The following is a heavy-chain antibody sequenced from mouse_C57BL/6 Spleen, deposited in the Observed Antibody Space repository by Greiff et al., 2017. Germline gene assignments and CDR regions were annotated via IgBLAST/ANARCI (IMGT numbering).Heavy chain of an antibody. V-gene: IGHV1-81*01. CDR3: ASQHYYGSRGGYFDV. Sequence: LQESGAELARPGASVKLSCKASGYTFTSYGISWVKQRTGQGLEWIGEIYPRSGNNYYNEKFKGKATLTADKSSSTAYMELRSLTSEDSAVYFCASQHYYGSRGGYFDVWGTGTTVTVSS. D-gene: IGHD1-1*01. CDR2: IYPRSGNN. J-gene: IGHJ1*03. CDR1: GYTFTSYG.